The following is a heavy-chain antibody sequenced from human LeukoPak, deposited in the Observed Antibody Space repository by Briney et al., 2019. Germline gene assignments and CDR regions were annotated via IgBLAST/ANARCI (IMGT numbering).Heavy chain of an antibody. CDR3: ARDSAAAAGTPDY. Sequence: PGGSLRLSCAASGFTLNSYTMNWVRQAPGRGLEGVSSISGSSTYIYYADSLKGRFTISRDNAKNSLYLQMNSLRAEDTAVYYCARDSAAAAGTPDYWGQGTLVTVSS. V-gene: IGHV3-21*01. D-gene: IGHD6-13*01. J-gene: IGHJ4*02. CDR1: GFTLNSYT. CDR2: ISGSSTYI.